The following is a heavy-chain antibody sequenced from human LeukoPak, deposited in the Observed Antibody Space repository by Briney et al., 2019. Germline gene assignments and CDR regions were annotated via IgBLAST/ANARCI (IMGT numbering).Heavy chain of an antibody. D-gene: IGHD5-24*01. CDR1: GYTFTSYG. V-gene: IGHV1-18*01. CDR2: ISAYNGNT. J-gene: IGHJ4*02. CDR3: ARTNRADLRRWLQLVDY. Sequence: ASVKVSCKASGYTFTSYGISWVRQAPGQGLEWMGWISAYNGNTNYAQKLQGRVTMTTDTSTSTAYMELRSLRSDDTAVYYCARTNRADLRRWLQLVDYWSQGTLVTVSS.